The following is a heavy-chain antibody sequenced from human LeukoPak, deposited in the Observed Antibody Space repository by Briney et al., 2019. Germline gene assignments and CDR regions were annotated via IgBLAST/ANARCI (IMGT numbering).Heavy chain of an antibody. CDR2: IYYSGST. V-gene: IGHV4-39*01. Sequence: PSETLSLTCTVSGGSISSSSYYWGWIRQPPGKGLEWIGSIYYSGSTYYNPSLKSRVTISVDTSKNQFSLKLSSVTAADTAVYYCARHRGSSGWYRRANWFDPWGQGTLVTVSS. J-gene: IGHJ5*02. CDR1: GGSISSSSYY. D-gene: IGHD6-19*01. CDR3: ARHRGSSGWYRRANWFDP.